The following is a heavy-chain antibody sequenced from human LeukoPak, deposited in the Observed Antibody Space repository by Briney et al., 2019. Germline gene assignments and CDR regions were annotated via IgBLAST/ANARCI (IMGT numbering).Heavy chain of an antibody. J-gene: IGHJ1*01. CDR1: GFTFNTYG. Sequence: QPGGSLRLSCAAFGFTFNTYGMNWVRQAPGKGLEWVAVIWYDGSNKYYADSVKGRFTISRDNSKNTLYLQMNSLRAEDTAVYYCARDLSGRTAPYFQHWGQGTLVTVSS. D-gene: IGHD2/OR15-2a*01. CDR2: IWYDGSNK. V-gene: IGHV3-33*01. CDR3: ARDLSGRTAPYFQH.